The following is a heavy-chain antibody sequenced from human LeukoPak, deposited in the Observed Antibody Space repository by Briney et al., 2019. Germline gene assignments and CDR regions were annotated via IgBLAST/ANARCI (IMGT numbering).Heavy chain of an antibody. CDR3: ARIIRPGIAGDY. Sequence: GASVKVSCKASGYTFTSYYMHWVRQAPGQGLEWMGIINPSGGGTSYAQKFQGRVTISVDTSKNQFSLKLSSVTAADTAVYYCARIIRPGIAGDYWGQGTLVTVSS. D-gene: IGHD6-13*01. J-gene: IGHJ4*02. V-gene: IGHV1-46*01. CDR1: GYTFTSYY. CDR2: INPSGGGT.